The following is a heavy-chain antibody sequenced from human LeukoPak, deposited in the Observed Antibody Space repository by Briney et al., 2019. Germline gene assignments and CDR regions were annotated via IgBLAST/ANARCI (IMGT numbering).Heavy chain of an antibody. V-gene: IGHV3-20*04. CDR3: ARDDSSSWWGYFDY. Sequence: GGSLRLSCAASGFTFDDYGMSWVRQAPGKGLEWVSGINWNGGSTGYADSVKGRFTISRDNAKNSLYLQMNSLGAEDTALYYCARDDSSSWWGYFDYWGQGTLVTVSS. CDR2: INWNGGST. CDR1: GFTFDDYG. J-gene: IGHJ4*02. D-gene: IGHD6-13*01.